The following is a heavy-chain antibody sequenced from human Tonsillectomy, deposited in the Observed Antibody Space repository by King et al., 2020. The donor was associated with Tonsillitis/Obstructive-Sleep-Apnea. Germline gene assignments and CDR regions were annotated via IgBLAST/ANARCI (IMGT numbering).Heavy chain of an antibody. CDR1: GGSISSSAYY. CDR3: AREGEFSSTNYFDY. CDR2: IYYSGST. D-gene: IGHD6-6*01. Sequence: QLQESGPGLVKPSETLALTCTVSGGSISSSAYYWGWIRQPPGKGLEWIGSIYYSGSTYYNPSLKSRVTISVDTSKNQFSQKLSSVTAADTAVYYCAREGEFSSTNYFDYWGQGALVTVSS. J-gene: IGHJ4*02. V-gene: IGHV4-39*02.